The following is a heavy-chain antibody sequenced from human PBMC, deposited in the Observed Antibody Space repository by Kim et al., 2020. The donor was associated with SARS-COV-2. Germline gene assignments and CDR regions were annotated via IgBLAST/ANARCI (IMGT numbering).Heavy chain of an antibody. Sequence: HYAASVKTRITISPDTSTNPFSLQLNSVPPEDPAVYYCARDAPVGSHFDYWGQGTLVTVSS. J-gene: IGHJ4*02. D-gene: IGHD1-26*01. CDR3: ARDAPVGSHFDY. V-gene: IGHV6-1*01.